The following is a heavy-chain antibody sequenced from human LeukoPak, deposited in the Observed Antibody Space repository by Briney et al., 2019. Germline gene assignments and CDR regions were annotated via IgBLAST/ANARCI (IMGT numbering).Heavy chain of an antibody. J-gene: IGHJ1*01. CDR2: ISAYNGNT. CDR3: ATWLGATGRRGASD. D-gene: IGHD3-10*01. V-gene: IGHV1-18*01. CDR1: GYTFTSYG. Sequence: ASVKVSCKASGYTFTSYGISWVRQAPGQGLEWMGWISAYNGNTNYAQRLQGRLTITTDISTTTAYMELKSLTSDDSAVYYCATWLGATGRRGASDWGQGTLVTVSS.